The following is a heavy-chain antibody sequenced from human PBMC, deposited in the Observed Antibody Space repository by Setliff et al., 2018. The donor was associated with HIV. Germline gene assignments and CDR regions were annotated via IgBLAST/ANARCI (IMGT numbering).Heavy chain of an antibody. CDR1: GGSLSSGYDY. D-gene: IGHD5-12*01. CDR3: VREYSGVYPDFSFYIDV. Sequence: SETLSLTCTVSGGSLSSGYDYWTWIRQPAGKGLEWIGHIYSAGSTNYNPTLTSRVTMSVDMSKDQFSLKLRSVTAADMAVYYCVREYSGVYPDFSFYIDVWGKGTTVTVSS. J-gene: IGHJ6*03. V-gene: IGHV4-61*09. CDR2: IYSAGST.